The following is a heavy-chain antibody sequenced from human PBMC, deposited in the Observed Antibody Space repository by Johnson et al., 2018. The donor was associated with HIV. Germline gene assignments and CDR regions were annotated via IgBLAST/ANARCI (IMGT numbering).Heavy chain of an antibody. V-gene: IGHV3-30*19. CDR3: ARVGGIAGAPNDAFDI. CDR1: GFTFSNYG. Sequence: QVQLVESGGGVVQPGGSLRFSCAAFGFTFSNYGMHWVRQAPGKGLEWVAVISYDGSNNYYADSVKGRFTISRDNSKNTLYLQMNSLRAEDTAVYYCARVGGIAGAPNDAFDIWGQGTMVTVSS. J-gene: IGHJ3*02. D-gene: IGHD6-19*01. CDR2: ISYDGSNN.